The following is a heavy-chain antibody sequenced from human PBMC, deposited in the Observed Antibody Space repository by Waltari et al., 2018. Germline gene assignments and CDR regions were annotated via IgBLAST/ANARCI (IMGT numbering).Heavy chain of an antibody. CDR3: ARDHTIYGDYSSDL. CDR2: ITTDTGHP. Sequence: QVQLVQSGSEVKTPGASVKVACKASGYAFNAHAINWVRQAPGQGLQWLGWITTDTGHPTYAPGFTGRFVFSLDTSVTTTFLQISDLRAEDTAVYFCARDHTIYGDYSSDLWGQGALVTVSS. D-gene: IGHD4-17*01. V-gene: IGHV7-4-1*02. CDR1: GYAFNAHA. J-gene: IGHJ4*02.